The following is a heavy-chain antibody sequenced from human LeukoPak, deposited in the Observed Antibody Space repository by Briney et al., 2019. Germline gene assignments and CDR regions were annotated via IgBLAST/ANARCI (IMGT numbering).Heavy chain of an antibody. D-gene: IGHD5-24*01. J-gene: IGHJ6*03. CDR1: GFTFETYW. Sequence: GGSLRLPCEVSGFTFETYWMSWVRQAPGKGLEWVANIDEDGNEEHYVRSVKGRFTISRDNAKNLAYLQMNSLRVDDTAVYYCTRGETMDVWGKGTTVTVSS. V-gene: IGHV3-7*01. CDR3: TRGETMDV. CDR2: IDEDGNEE.